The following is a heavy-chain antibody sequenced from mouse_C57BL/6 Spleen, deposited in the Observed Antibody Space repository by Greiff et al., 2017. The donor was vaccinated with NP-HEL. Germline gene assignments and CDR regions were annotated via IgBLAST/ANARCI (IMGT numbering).Heavy chain of an antibody. V-gene: IGHV1-63*01. J-gene: IGHJ2*01. CDR1: GYTFTNYW. D-gene: IGHD3-1*01. Sequence: QVHVKQSGAELVRPGTSVKMSCTASGYTFTNYWIGWAKQRPGHGLEWIGDIYPGGGYTNYNEKFKGKATLTADKSSSTAYMQFSSLTSEDSAIYYCARGGTGSFDYWGQGTTLTVSS. CDR2: IYPGGGYT. CDR3: ARGGTGSFDY.